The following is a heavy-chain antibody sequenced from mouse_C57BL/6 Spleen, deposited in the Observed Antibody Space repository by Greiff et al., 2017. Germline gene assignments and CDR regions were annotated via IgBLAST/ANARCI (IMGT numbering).Heavy chain of an antibody. CDR1: GYTFTEYT. J-gene: IGHJ1*03. V-gene: IGHV1-62-2*01. Sequence: QVQLQQSGAELVKPGASVKLSCKASGYTFTEYTIPWVKQRSGQGLEWIGWFYPGSGSIKYNEKFKDKATLTADKSSSTVYMELSRLTSEDSAVYFCARHEGDGYYVHWYFDVWGTGTTVTVSS. CDR2: FYPGSGSI. CDR3: ARHEGDGYYVHWYFDV. D-gene: IGHD2-3*01.